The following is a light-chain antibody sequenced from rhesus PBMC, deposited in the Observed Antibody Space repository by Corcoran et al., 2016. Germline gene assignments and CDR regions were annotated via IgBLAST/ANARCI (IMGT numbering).Light chain of an antibody. CDR1: SSNIGSNG. CDR2: YND. J-gene: IGLJ1*01. CDR3: AAWDNSLSHYI. Sequence: SELTQHPSASEAARKSVPISCSGSSSNIGSNGVSWYQQLPETAPKLLIYYNDRRASGVSDRLSGSKSGTSASLAISGLQTEDEADYFCAAWDNSLSHYIFGDGTRLTVL. V-gene: IGLV1-60*01.